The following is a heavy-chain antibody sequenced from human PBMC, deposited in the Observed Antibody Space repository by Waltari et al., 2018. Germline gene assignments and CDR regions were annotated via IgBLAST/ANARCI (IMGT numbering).Heavy chain of an antibody. V-gene: IGHV3-74*03. CDR1: GFRVSNYW. CDR3: VRLAQRTYKSPVPGRHYYYGMDV. D-gene: IGHD3-10*01. Sequence: EVQLVESGGGLVQPGGSLRLSCAASGFRVSNYWMNWVSQAPGKGLVWVARISNDESSLTYADSVKGRFTISRDNAKNTLFLQMKRLRAEDTAVYYCVRLAQRTYKSPVPGRHYYYGMDVWGQGTTVTVSS. CDR2: ISNDESSL. J-gene: IGHJ6*02.